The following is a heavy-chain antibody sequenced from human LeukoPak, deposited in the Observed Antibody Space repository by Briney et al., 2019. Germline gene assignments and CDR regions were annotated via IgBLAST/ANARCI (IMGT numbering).Heavy chain of an antibody. CDR3: AREAGYYDFWSGDPGDAFDI. D-gene: IGHD3-3*01. CDR2: IIPILGIA. Sequence: SVKVSCKASGGTFSSYTISWVRQAPGQGLEWMGRIIPILGIANYAQKFQGRVTITADKSTSTAYMELSSLRSEDTAVYYCAREAGYYDFWSGDPGDAFDIWGQGTMVTVSS. V-gene: IGHV1-69*04. J-gene: IGHJ3*02. CDR1: GGTFSSYT.